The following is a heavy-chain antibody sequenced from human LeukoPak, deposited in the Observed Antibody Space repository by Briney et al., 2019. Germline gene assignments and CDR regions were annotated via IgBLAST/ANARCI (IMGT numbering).Heavy chain of an antibody. Sequence: GASVKVSCKASGYTFTSYAMHWVRQAPGQRLEWMGWINAGNGNTKYSQKFQGRVTITRDTSASTAYMELSRLRSDDTAVYYCARERKITFFGVACDYWGQGTLVTVSS. J-gene: IGHJ4*02. V-gene: IGHV1-3*01. CDR3: ARERKITFFGVACDY. CDR1: GYTFTSYA. CDR2: INAGNGNT. D-gene: IGHD3-3*01.